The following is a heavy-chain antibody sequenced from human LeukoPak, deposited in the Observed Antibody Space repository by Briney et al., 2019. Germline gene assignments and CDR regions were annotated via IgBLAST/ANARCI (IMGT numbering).Heavy chain of an antibody. CDR2: IKQDGSER. D-gene: IGHD2/OR15-2a*01. J-gene: IGHJ4*02. Sequence: GGSLRLSCAPSGFMFSRHWMSWVRQAPGKGPEWVANIKQDGSERYYVDSVKGRFTISRDNAKNSLYLQMNSLRAEDTAVYYCARDGGHSTDFDYWGQGTLVTVSS. CDR1: GFMFSRHW. V-gene: IGHV3-7*01. CDR3: ARDGGHSTDFDY.